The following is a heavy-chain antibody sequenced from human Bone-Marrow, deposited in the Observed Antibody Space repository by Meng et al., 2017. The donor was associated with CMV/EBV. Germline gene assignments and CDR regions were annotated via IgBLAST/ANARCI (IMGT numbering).Heavy chain of an antibody. Sequence: GSLRLSCTVSGGSVSSYYWSWIRQPPGKGLEWIGYVYYSGSTNYNPSLKSRVTISVDTSKNQFSLKLSSVTAADTAVYYCARHEIGGGTMVRGVITWFDPWGQGTLVTVYS. V-gene: IGHV4-59*08. CDR1: GGSVSSYY. CDR3: ARHEIGGGTMVRGVITWFDP. J-gene: IGHJ5*02. D-gene: IGHD3-10*01. CDR2: VYYSGST.